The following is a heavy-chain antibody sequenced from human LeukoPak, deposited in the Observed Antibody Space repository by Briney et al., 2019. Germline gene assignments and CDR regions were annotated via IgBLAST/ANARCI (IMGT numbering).Heavy chain of an antibody. Sequence: GGSLRLSCAASGLTFSAYGMHWVRQAPGKGLEWVAFMRYDGSQKYYVDSVKGRFTISRDNAKNSLYLQMNSLRAEDTAVYYCARESGSVTSEVDFDYWGQGTLVTVSS. J-gene: IGHJ4*02. CDR2: MRYDGSQK. D-gene: IGHD4-17*01. V-gene: IGHV3-30*02. CDR3: ARESGSVTSEVDFDY. CDR1: GLTFSAYG.